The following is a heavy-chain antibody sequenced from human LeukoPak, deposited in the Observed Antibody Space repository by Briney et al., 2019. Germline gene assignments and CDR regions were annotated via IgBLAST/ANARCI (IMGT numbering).Heavy chain of an antibody. V-gene: IGHV3-21*01. CDR1: GFTFSDYT. J-gene: IGHJ6*02. Sequence: GGSLRLSCAASGFTFSDYTMNWVRQAPGKGLEWVACITTRSSYMYYADSVKGRFTISRDNAKNSLYLQMNSLRADDTAVYYCAKDRLTYYYYGMDVWGQGTTVTVSS. CDR2: ITTRSSYM. CDR3: AKDRLTYYYYGMDV. D-gene: IGHD2-15*01.